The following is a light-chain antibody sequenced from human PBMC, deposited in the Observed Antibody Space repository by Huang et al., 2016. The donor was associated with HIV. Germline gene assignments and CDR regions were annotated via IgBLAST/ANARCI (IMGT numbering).Light chain of an antibody. CDR2: EVS. CDR1: QSLLHGDGKTY. V-gene: IGKV2-29*02. Sequence: DIVMTQTPLSLSVTPGQPASISCKSSQSLLHGDGKTYLYWYVKKSGQSPQLLMYEVSSRFAGVPERFSGSGSGTDFTLRISRVEAEDVGVYYYMQGSDLPTFGQGTKVEI. J-gene: IGKJ1*01. CDR3: MQGSDLPT.